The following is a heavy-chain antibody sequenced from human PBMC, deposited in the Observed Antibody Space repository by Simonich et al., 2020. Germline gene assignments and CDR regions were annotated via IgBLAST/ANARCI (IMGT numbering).Heavy chain of an antibody. Sequence: EVQLVESGGGLVQPGGSLRLSCAASGFTFSSYWMHWVRQGPGKGLGWVSRINSDGSSTSYADSVKGRFTISRDNAKNTLYLQMNSLRAEDTAVYYCARDYSNYDAFDIWGQGTMVTVSS. V-gene: IGHV3-74*01. J-gene: IGHJ3*02. CDR2: INSDGSST. CDR1: GFTFSSYW. CDR3: ARDYSNYDAFDI. D-gene: IGHD4-4*01.